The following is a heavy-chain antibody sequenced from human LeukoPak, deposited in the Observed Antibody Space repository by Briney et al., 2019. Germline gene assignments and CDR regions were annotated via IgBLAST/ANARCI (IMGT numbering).Heavy chain of an antibody. CDR3: ARDAGNSGYGCDL. CDR2: IRYTGET. V-gene: IGHV3-48*01. Sequence: GGSLRLSCAASGFTFSSYAMHWVRQAPGKGLEWVSHIRYTGETFYADSVKGRFTISKDNARNSLYLQMNDLRGEDTAIYYCARDAGNSGYGCDLWGQGTLVTVSS. CDR1: GFTFSSYA. D-gene: IGHD5-12*01. J-gene: IGHJ5*02.